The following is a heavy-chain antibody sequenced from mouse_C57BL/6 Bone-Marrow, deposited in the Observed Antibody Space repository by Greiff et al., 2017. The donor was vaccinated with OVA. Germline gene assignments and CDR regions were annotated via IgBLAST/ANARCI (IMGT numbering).Heavy chain of an antibody. V-gene: IGHV1-9*01. CDR2: ILPGSGST. CDR1: GYTFTGYW. CDR3: DKRGTGFTVGPYWYFDV. Sequence: VQLQQSGAELMKPGASVKLSCTATGYTFTGYWIHWVQQRPGPGLEWIGEILPGSGSTNYNDKFKGTATFTADTSSNTAYMQLSSLTTEDSASYYSDKRGTGFTVGPYWYFDVWGTGTTVTVSS. J-gene: IGHJ1*03. D-gene: IGHD1-1*01.